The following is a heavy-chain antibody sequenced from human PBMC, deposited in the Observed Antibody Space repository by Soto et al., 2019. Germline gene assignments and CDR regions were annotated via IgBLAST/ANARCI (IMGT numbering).Heavy chain of an antibody. CDR2: ISQSGTS. Sequence: QVQLQESGPGLVKPSGTLSLTCAVSGGSISSSHWWTWVRQSPGKGLEYIGEISQSGTSNSNPSLKSRVTLSVDKSKNHFSLTLTSVTAADTVVYYCARVVLTITRGAFDAWGQGTLVIVSS. J-gene: IGHJ3*01. V-gene: IGHV4-4*02. CDR3: ARVVLTITRGAFDA. D-gene: IGHD3-9*01. CDR1: GGSISSSHW.